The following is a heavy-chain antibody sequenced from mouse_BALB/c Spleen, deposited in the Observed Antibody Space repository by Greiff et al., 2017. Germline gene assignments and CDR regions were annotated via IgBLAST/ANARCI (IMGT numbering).Heavy chain of an antibody. CDR1: GFTFSSYA. CDR3: AYYGSYYFDY. Sequence: DVHLVESGGGLVKPGGSLKLSCAASGFTFSSYAMSWVRQTPEKRLEWVASISSGGSTYYPDSVKGRFTISRDNARNILYLQMSSLRSEDTAMYYCAYYGSYYFDYWGQGTTLTVSS. J-gene: IGHJ2*01. V-gene: IGHV5-6-5*01. D-gene: IGHD1-1*01. CDR2: ISSGGST.